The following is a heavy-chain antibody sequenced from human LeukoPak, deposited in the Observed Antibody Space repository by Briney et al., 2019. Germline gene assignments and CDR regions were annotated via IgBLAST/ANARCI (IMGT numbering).Heavy chain of an antibody. CDR1: GFTFSDYS. V-gene: IGHV3-48*02. J-gene: IGHJ4*02. Sequence: GESLRLSCATSGFTFSDYSMNWVRQAPGKGLEWVSYIDGAGDTIYYADSVKGRFTISRDNAKSSLDLQMNSLIHEDTPVYYFSRPFDSWGQGTLVTVSS. CDR3: SRPFDS. CDR2: IDGAGDTI.